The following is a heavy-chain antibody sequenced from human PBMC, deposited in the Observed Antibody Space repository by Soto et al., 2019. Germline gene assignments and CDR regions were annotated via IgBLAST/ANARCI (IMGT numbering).Heavy chain of an antibody. J-gene: IGHJ6*02. D-gene: IGHD6-13*01. V-gene: IGHV3-33*01. CDR3: AREQYSSSWYPDYYYYGMDV. CDR2: IWYDGSNK. Sequence: GGSLRLSCAASGFTFSSYGIHWGRQAPGKGLEWVAVIWYDGSNKYYADSVKGRFTISRDNSKNTLYLQMNSLRAEDTAVYYCAREQYSSSWYPDYYYYGMDVWGQGTTVTVSS. CDR1: GFTFSSYG.